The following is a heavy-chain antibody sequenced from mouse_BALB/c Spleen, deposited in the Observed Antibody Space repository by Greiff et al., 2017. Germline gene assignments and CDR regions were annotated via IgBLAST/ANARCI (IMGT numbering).Heavy chain of an antibody. V-gene: IGHV2-5-1*01. CDR1: GFSLTSYG. CDR2: IWRGGST. J-gene: IGHJ4*01. CDR3: AKKFYEANYYGSSYGAMDY. D-gene: IGHD1-1*01. Sequence: VQLHQSGPSLVQPSQSLSITCTVSGFSLTSYGVHWVRQSPGKGLEWLGVIWRGGSTDYNAAFMSRLSITKDNSKSQVFFKMNSLQADDTAIYYCAKKFYEANYYGSSYGAMDYWGQGTSVTVSS.